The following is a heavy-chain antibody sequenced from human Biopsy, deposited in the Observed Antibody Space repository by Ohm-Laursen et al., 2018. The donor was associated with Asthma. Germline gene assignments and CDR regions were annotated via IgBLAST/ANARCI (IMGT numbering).Heavy chain of an antibody. V-gene: IGHV1-46*01. D-gene: IGHD1-26*01. Sequence: ASVKVSCKASGYTFINYAIHWVRQAPGQGLEWMGIINPSGGSTSYAQKFQGRVTMTRDTSTSTVYMELSSLRPEDTAVYYCARAGALIVGATMGYWGQGTLVTVSS. CDR1: GYTFINYA. CDR2: INPSGGST. CDR3: ARAGALIVGATMGY. J-gene: IGHJ4*02.